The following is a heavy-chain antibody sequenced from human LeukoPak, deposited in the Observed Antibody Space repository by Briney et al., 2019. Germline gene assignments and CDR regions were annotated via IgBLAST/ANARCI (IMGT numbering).Heavy chain of an antibody. D-gene: IGHD3-9*01. CDR2: INHSGST. CDR1: GGSFSDHY. J-gene: IGHJ6*02. V-gene: IGHV4-34*01. CDR3: ARTILSRGSYYCGMDV. Sequence: SETLSLICAVYGGSFSDHYWSWIRQPPGKGLEWIGEINHSGSTNYNPALKSRGTISVDTSKNHFSLRRSAVTAADTAVYYCARTILSRGSYYCGMDVWGQGTTVTVSS.